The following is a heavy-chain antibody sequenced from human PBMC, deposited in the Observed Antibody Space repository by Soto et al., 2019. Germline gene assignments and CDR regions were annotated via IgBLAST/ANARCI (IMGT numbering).Heavy chain of an antibody. V-gene: IGHV3-7*01. J-gene: IGHJ3*02. CDR3: ATANTPYAFDM. CDR1: GLPFSISW. Sequence: VQLVESGGGLVQPGESLRLSCAASGLPFSISWMTWVRQAPGEGLEWVSNINPAGNVQQYADYVKERFTISRDNAKNSLFLQMSGLRVEDTAVYYCATANTPYAFDMWGQGTMVTVSS. CDR2: INPAGNVQ.